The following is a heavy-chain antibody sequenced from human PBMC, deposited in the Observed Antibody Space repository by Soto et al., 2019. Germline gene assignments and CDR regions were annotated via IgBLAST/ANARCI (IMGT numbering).Heavy chain of an antibody. V-gene: IGHV3-33*01. CDR1: GFTFSSYG. D-gene: IGHD2-15*01. Sequence: QVQLVESGGGVVQPGRSLRLSCAASGFTFSSYGMHWVRQARGKGLEWVAVIWYDGSNKYYADSVKGRFTIARYNSKNTLYLQMNSLRAEDTAVYSCAREALYCSGGSCYSGNWFDPWGQGTLVTVSS. CDR3: AREALYCSGGSCYSGNWFDP. J-gene: IGHJ5*02. CDR2: IWYDGSNK.